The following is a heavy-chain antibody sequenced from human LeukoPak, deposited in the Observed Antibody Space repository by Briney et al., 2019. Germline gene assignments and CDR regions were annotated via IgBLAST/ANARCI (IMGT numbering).Heavy chain of an antibody. D-gene: IGHD1-14*01. CDR2: ITGDGGTT. CDR3: TRDLPNLADDY. V-gene: IGHV3-43*02. Sequence: GGSLRLSCAASGFTFGDYTMHWFRQPPGRGLQWVSLITGDGGTTSYADSVKGRFTISSDNSRNTLYLEMNSLRAEDTAVYYCTRDLPNLADDYWGQGTLVTVSS. J-gene: IGHJ4*02. CDR1: GFTFGDYT.